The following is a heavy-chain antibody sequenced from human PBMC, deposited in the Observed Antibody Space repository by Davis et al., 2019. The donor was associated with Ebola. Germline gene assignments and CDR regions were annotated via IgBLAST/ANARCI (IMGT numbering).Heavy chain of an antibody. V-gene: IGHV3-66*01. Sequence: GESLKISCAASGFTVSSNYMSWVRQAPGKGLEWVSVIYSGGSAYYTDSVRDRFTISRDNSKNTVYLQMNNLRTDDTAVYYCAREMKRYYDSSGYYLAGFDHWGQGTLVTVSS. CDR2: IYSGGSA. D-gene: IGHD3-22*01. J-gene: IGHJ4*02. CDR1: GFTVSSNY. CDR3: AREMKRYYDSSGYYLAGFDH.